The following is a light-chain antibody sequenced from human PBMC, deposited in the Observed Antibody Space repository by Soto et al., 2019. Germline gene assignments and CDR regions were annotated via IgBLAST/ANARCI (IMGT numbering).Light chain of an antibody. V-gene: IGKV1-39*01. CDR1: QSVGKH. Sequence: DIEMTQSPSSLPASLGDSVTLPCRASQSVGKHLTWYQQKPGKAPKFLIYGASTLQSGVPSRFSGSGSGTDFTLTVSSLPPEDFETYYCQQGYSLRITFGQGTRLEIK. CDR2: GAS. J-gene: IGKJ5*01. CDR3: QQGYSLRIT.